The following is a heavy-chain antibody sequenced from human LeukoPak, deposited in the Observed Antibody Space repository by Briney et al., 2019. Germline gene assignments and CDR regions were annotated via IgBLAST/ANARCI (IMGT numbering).Heavy chain of an antibody. J-gene: IGHJ4*02. CDR1: GFTFSTYG. CDR2: ISYDASNK. Sequence: GRSLRLSCAASGFTFSTYGMHWVRQAPGKGLEWVAIISYDASNKHYVDSVKGRFTISRDNSKNTLYLQMNSLRAEDTAVYYCARVMNGWWTFDYWCQGTRVTVSS. V-gene: IGHV3-30*03. CDR3: ARVMNGWWTFDY. D-gene: IGHD6-19*01.